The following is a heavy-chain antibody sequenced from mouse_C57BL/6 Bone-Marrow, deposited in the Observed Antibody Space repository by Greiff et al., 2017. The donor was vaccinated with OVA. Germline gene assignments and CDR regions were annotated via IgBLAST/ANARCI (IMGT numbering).Heavy chain of an antibody. CDR3: TPDCYYRYFDV. CDR2: IDPEDGDT. CDR1: GFTIKDYY. J-gene: IGHJ1*03. Sequence: VQLKQSGAELVRPGASVKLSCTASGFTIKDYYMHWVKQRPEQGLEWIGRIDPEDGDTEYAPQFQGKATMTADTSSNTAFLQLSSLASEDTAVYYCTPDCYYRYFDVWGTGTTVTVSS. V-gene: IGHV14-1*01.